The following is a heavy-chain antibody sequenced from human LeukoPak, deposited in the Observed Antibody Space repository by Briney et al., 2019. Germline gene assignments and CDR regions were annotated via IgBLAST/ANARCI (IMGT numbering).Heavy chain of an antibody. J-gene: IGHJ4*02. Sequence: SETLSLTCTVSGGSISSGDYYWSWIRQPPGKGLEWIGRIYTSGSTNYNPSLKSRVTMSVDTSKNQFSLKLSSVTAADTAVYYCARGMGDGSYYWGQGTLVTVSS. CDR2: IYTSGST. CDR3: ARGMGDGSYY. V-gene: IGHV4-61*02. CDR1: GGSISSGDYY. D-gene: IGHD3-10*01.